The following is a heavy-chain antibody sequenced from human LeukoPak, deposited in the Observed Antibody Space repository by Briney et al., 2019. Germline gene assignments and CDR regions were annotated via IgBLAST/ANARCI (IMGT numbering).Heavy chain of an antibody. CDR1: GGSISSYY. V-gene: IGHV4-59*08. J-gene: IGHJ4*02. CDR2: IYYSGST. D-gene: IGHD6-19*01. Sequence: SETLSLTCTVSGGSISSYYWSWIRQPPGKGLEWIGYIYYSGSTNYNPSLKSRVTISVDTSKNQFSLRLNSVTAADTAVYFCARQGWLTLYYFDYWGQRTLVTLSS. CDR3: ARQGWLTLYYFDY.